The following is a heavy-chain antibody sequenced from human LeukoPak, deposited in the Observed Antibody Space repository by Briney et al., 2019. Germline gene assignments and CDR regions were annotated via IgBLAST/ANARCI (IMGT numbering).Heavy chain of an antibody. Sequence: PSETLSLTCTVSGGSISSYYWSWIRQPPGKGLEWIGYIYYSGSTNYNPSLKSRVTISVDTSKNQFSLKLSSVTAADTAVYYCARGAYDSSGYYGHWGQGTLVTVSS. CDR1: GGSISSYY. CDR2: IYYSGST. V-gene: IGHV4-59*01. CDR3: ARGAYDSSGYYGH. J-gene: IGHJ4*02. D-gene: IGHD3-22*01.